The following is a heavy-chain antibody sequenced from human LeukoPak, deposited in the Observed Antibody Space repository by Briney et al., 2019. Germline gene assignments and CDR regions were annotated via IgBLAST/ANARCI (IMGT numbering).Heavy chain of an antibody. D-gene: IGHD3-3*01. V-gene: IGHV4-59*01. J-gene: IGHJ4*02. CDR1: GGSISSYY. CDR2: IYYSGST. Sequence: SETLSLTCTVSGGSISSYYWGWIRQPPGKGLEWIGYIYYSGSTNYNPSLKSRVTISVDTSKNQFSLKLSSVTAADTAVYYCARTQYDFWSGYFDYWGQGTLVTVSS. CDR3: ARTQYDFWSGYFDY.